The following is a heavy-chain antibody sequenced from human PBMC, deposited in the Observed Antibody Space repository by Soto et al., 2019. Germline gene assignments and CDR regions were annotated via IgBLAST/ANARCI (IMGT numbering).Heavy chain of an antibody. J-gene: IGHJ6*02. CDR1: GFTFSYYE. V-gene: IGHV3-48*03. Sequence: EVQLLESGGGLVQPGGSLRLSCTASGFTFSYYEMTWVRQAPGKGLEWVSYISESGGAMYYADSVKGRFTISRDNAKNSLYLQLTSLRAEDTAVYYCARDGYGTPYYYYAMDLWGQGTTVTVSS. D-gene: IGHD1-7*01. CDR3: ARDGYGTPYYYYAMDL. CDR2: ISESGGAM.